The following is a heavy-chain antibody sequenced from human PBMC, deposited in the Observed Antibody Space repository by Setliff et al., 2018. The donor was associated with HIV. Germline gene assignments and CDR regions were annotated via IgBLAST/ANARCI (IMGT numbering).Heavy chain of an antibody. CDR1: GGSFSDYY. Sequence: SETLSLTCGIYGGSFSDYYWSWIRQPPGKGLEWIGEIDHRGRPKYNPSLNSRVTMSVDKSRNQFSLKVSSVSAADTAVYYCARVSKTYWYSIPQDYYHHMDVWGKGTTVTVSS. V-gene: IGHV4-34*01. J-gene: IGHJ6*03. CDR2: IDHRGRP. CDR3: ARVSKTYWYSIPQDYYHHMDV. D-gene: IGHD2-8*02.